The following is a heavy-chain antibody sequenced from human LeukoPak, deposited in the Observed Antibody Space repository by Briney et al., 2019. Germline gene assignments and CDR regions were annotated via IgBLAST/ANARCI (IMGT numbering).Heavy chain of an antibody. J-gene: IGHJ4*02. CDR1: GFTFSSYW. D-gene: IGHD2-15*01. V-gene: IGHV3-7*01. CDR2: IKQEGSEM. Sequence: GGSLRLSCAASGFTFSSYWMNWVRQARGKGLEWVANIKQEGSEMYYVHSVRGRFTIPRENAKHSLYLQMNSLSAEDRAVYYCAGGGGFLADSWGQGTLVTVSS. CDR3: AGGGGFLADS.